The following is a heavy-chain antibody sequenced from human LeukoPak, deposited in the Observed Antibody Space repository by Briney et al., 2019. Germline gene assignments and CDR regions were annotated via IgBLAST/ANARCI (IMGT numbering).Heavy chain of an antibody. V-gene: IGHV1-69*13. CDR2: IIPIFGTA. D-gene: IGHD6-19*01. J-gene: IGHJ4*02. CDR1: VGTFSSYA. CDR3: ARDRAVAGTYYFDY. Sequence: GASVKVSCKASVGTFSSYAISWVRQAHGQGLEWMGGIIPIFGTANYAQKFQGRVTITADESTSTAYMELSSLRSEDTAVYYCARDRAVAGTYYFDYWGQGTLVTVSS.